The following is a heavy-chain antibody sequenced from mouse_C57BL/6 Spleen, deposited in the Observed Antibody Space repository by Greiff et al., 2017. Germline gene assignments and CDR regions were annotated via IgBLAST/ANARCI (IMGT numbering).Heavy chain of an antibody. CDR2: INPNYGTT. V-gene: IGHV1-39*01. D-gene: IGHD1-1*01. Sequence: VQLQQSGPELVKPGASVKISCKASGYSFTDYYMNWVKQSTGKSLEWIGVINPNYGTTSYNQKFKGKATLTVDQSSSTAYMQLNSLTSEDSAVYYCAREGEWDGSSDPWYFDVWGTGTTVTVSS. J-gene: IGHJ1*03. CDR1: GYSFTDYY. CDR3: AREGEWDGSSDPWYFDV.